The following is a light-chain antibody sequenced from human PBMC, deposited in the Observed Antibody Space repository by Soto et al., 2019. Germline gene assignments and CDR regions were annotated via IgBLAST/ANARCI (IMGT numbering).Light chain of an antibody. J-gene: IGLJ1*01. CDR1: SYNIGAGYD. CDR3: QSYDSSLSAYV. V-gene: IGLV1-40*01. Sequence: QSVLTQPPSVSGAPGQRVTISCTGSSYNIGAGYDVHWYQQLPGTAPKLLIYDNSNRPSGVSDRFSGSKSGNSASLAITGLQAEDEADYYCQSYDSSLSAYVFGTGTKLTVL. CDR2: DNS.